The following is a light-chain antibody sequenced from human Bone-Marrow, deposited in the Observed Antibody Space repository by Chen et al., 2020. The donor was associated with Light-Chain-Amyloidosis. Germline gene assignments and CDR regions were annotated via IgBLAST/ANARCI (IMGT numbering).Light chain of an antibody. J-gene: IGLJ1*01. CDR3: SSYTITGARV. CDR2: EVT. V-gene: IGLV2-14*01. CDR1: SGDVGGDNH. Sequence: QSALTQPASVSGSPGQSITISCTGTSGDVGGDNHVSWYQQHPDKAPKLMIYEVTNRPSWVPHRFSCSKSDDTATLTIAGLENEDEAGYCCSSYTITGARVFGCGTRLTV.